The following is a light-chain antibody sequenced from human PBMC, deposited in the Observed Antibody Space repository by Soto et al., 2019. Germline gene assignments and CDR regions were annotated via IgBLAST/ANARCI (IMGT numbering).Light chain of an antibody. CDR3: QQYSKWPPWT. J-gene: IGKJ1*01. CDR1: QSVGYN. CDR2: GAS. V-gene: IGKV3-15*01. Sequence: EIAMTQSPATLSVSPGERATVSCRASQSVGYNLAWYQQKLGQAPRLLIYGASSRASGVPARFSGSGSGTEFTLTISSLQSEDFAVYYCQQYSKWPPWTFGHGTKVEIK.